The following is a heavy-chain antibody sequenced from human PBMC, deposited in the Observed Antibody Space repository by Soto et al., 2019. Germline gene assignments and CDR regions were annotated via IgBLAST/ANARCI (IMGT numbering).Heavy chain of an antibody. D-gene: IGHD2-2*01. J-gene: IGHJ6*03. V-gene: IGHV1-18*01. Sequence: ASVKVSCKASGYTFTSYGISWVRQAPGQGLEWMGWISAYNGNTNYAQKLQGRVTMTTDTSTSTAYMELRSLRSDDTAVYYCARAYCSSTSCYPPGGYYYYMDVWGKGTTVTVSS. CDR3: ARAYCSSTSCYPPGGYYYYMDV. CDR1: GYTFTSYG. CDR2: ISAYNGNT.